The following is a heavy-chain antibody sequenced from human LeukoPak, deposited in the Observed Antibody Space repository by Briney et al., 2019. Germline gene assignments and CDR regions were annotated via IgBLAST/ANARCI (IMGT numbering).Heavy chain of an antibody. D-gene: IGHD4-17*01. CDR1: GFTFSGYW. Sequence: PGGSLRLSCAASGFTFSGYWMHWVRLAPGKGLVWVSRINSDGSSTSYADSVKGRFTISRDNSKNTLYLQMNSLRAEDTAVYYCARGTVTTSPYYFDYWGQRSLLSVSS. V-gene: IGHV3-74*01. CDR2: INSDGSST. J-gene: IGHJ4*02. CDR3: ARGTVTTSPYYFDY.